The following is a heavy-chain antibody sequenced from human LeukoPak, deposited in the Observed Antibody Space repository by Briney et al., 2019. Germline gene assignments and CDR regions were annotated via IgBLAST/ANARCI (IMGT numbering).Heavy chain of an antibody. J-gene: IGHJ3*01. D-gene: IGHD4/OR15-4a*01. CDR3: AKSRAPTANPDAFDV. V-gene: IGHV3-30*02. CDR2: IRGGQNNE. CDR1: GFTFSSYA. Sequence: PGGSLRLSCAASGFTFSSYAMHWVRQAPGKGLEWVAFIRGGQNNEYYADSVKGRFTISRDNSQRSLFLQMNSLRPEDTAVYYCAKSRAPTANPDAFDVWGQGTMVTVSS.